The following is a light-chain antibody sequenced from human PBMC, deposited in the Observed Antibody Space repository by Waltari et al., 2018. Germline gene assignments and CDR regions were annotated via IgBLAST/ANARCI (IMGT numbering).Light chain of an antibody. CDR3: CSYESSWV. J-gene: IGLJ3*02. CDR2: EVD. CDR1: STNVGSYHL. Sequence: QSALTQPASVSASLGQAITISCTGTSTNVGSYHLVSWYQQRPGKAPKLIIYEVDKRPSGVSDRFSGSKSGNTASLTISGLQGEDEGDYYCCSYESSWVFGGGTKLTVL. V-gene: IGLV2-23*02.